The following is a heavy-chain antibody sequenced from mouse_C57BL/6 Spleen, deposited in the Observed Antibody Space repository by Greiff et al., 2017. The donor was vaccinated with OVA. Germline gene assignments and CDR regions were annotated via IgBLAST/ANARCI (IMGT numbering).Heavy chain of an antibody. J-gene: IGHJ2*01. V-gene: IGHV1-61*01. CDR1: GYTFTSYW. CDR2: IYPSDSET. Sequence: QVQLQQPGAELVRPGSSVKLSCKASGYTFTSYWMDWVKQRPGQGLEWIGNIYPSDSETHYNQKFKDKATLTVDKSSSTAYMQLSSLTSEDSAVYYCARGDYYGSSHYWGQGTTLTVSS. CDR3: ARGDYYGSSHY. D-gene: IGHD1-1*01.